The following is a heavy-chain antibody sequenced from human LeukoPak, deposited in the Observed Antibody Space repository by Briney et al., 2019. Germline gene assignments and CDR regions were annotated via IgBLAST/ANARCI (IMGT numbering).Heavy chain of an antibody. CDR3: TRKYSSSSYWFDP. V-gene: IGHV3-49*03. D-gene: IGHD6-6*01. Sequence: GGSLRLSCTASGFTFGDYAMSWFRQAPGKGLEWVGFIRSKAYGGTTEYAASVKGRFTISRDDSKSIAYLQMNSLKTEDTAVYYCTRKYSSSSYWFDPWGQGTLVTVSP. CDR2: IRSKAYGGTT. CDR1: GFTFGDYA. J-gene: IGHJ5*02.